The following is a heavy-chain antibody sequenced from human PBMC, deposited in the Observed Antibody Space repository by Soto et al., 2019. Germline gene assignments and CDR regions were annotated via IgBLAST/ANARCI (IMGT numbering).Heavy chain of an antibody. CDR3: AREPGGRDAFSL. D-gene: IGHD2-15*01. CDR1: GGNFNNYA. J-gene: IGHJ3*01. CDR2: IIPIIDTT. V-gene: IGHV1-69*06. Sequence: QVQLVQSGAEVKKPGSSVKVSCKASGGNFNNYAISWVRQAPAQGLQWMGGIIPIIDTTHYAQKLQGRVTISADRGRTTVYMELTGLTSDDSATYFCAREPGGRDAFSLWGQGTVVTVSS.